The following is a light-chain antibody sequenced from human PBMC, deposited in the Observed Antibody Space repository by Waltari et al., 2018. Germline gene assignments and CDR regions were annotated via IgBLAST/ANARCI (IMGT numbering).Light chain of an antibody. J-gene: IGLJ2*01. CDR2: EVS. V-gene: IGLV2-23*02. Sequence: QSALTQPASVSGSPGQSITLSCTGTSTDVGSFNLVSWYQQPPGKAPKPMIFEVSERPSGVSNRFSGSKSGNTASLTISGLQAEDEADYYCCSYAGSSTPVVFGGGTKLTVV. CDR3: CSYAGSSTPVV. CDR1: STDVGSFNL.